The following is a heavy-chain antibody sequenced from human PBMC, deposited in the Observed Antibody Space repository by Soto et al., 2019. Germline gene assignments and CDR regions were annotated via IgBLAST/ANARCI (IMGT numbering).Heavy chain of an antibody. Sequence: PSETLSLTCTVSGGSISSGRCYWSWIRQHPGKGLEWIGYIYYSGNTHYNPSLESRVTISVDASENQFSLKLSSVTAADTAVYYCARTYCSGGSCYYFDYWGQGTLVTVSS. CDR3: ARTYCSGGSCYYFDY. CDR2: IYYSGNT. CDR1: GGSISSGRCY. D-gene: IGHD2-15*01. V-gene: IGHV4-31*03. J-gene: IGHJ4*02.